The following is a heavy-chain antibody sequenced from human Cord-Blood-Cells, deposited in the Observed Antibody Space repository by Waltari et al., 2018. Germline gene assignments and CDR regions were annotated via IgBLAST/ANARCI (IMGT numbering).Heavy chain of an antibody. CDR3: ARDLYRWQLVHYFDY. J-gene: IGHJ4*02. CDR2: IWYDGSNK. CDR1: GFTFCSYG. Sequence: QVQLVESGGGVVQPGRSLRLSCAASGFTFCSYGMPWVRQAPGKGLEWVAVIWYDGSNKYYADSVKGRFTISRDNSKNTLYLQMNSLRAEDTAVYYCARDLYRWQLVHYFDYWGQGTLVTVSS. D-gene: IGHD6-6*01. V-gene: IGHV3-33*01.